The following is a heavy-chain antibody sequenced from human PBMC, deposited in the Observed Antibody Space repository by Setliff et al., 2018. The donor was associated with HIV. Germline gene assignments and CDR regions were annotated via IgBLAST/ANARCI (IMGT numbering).Heavy chain of an antibody. CDR3: ARVQMAYAAFDV. V-gene: IGHV4-59*01. CDR2: IYFTGSS. J-gene: IGHJ3*01. D-gene: IGHD4-17*01. Sequence: SETLSLTCTVSGGSISTYYWSWIRQPPGKGLEWIGSIYFTGSSDNNPSLKSRVTLSVDTPKHQFSLKLSSVTAADTAAYYCARVQMAYAAFDVWGQGTMVTVSS. CDR1: GGSISTYY.